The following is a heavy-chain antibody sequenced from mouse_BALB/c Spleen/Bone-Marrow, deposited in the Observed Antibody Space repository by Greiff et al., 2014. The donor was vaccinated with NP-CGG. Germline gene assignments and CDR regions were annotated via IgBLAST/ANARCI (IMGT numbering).Heavy chain of an antibody. V-gene: IGHV1-18*01. CDR2: INPNNGGT. CDR1: GYTFTEYT. Sequence: EVQLQQSGPELVKPGASVKISCKTSGYTFTEYTMYWVKQSHGKSLEWIGGINPNNGGTIYNQKFKGKATLTVDKSSSTAYMELRSLTSEDSAVYYCARKDYGYNYAMDYWGQGTSVTVSS. D-gene: IGHD1-2*01. CDR3: ARKDYGYNYAMDY. J-gene: IGHJ4*01.